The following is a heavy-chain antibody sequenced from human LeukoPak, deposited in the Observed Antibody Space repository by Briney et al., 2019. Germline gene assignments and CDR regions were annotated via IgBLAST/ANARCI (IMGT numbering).Heavy chain of an antibody. D-gene: IGHD3-16*01. CDR1: GFTFNDYI. CDR2: IRRGANSYTT. CDR3: SRDGGEGGNSAFDI. Sequence: GGSLRLSCAASGFTFNDYILDWVRQAPGKGLEWVGRIRRGANSYTTEYAASVKGRFTISRDDSKNSLYLHMNSLKTEDTAVYHCSRDGGEGGNSAFDIWGQGTMVTVSS. V-gene: IGHV3-72*01. J-gene: IGHJ3*02.